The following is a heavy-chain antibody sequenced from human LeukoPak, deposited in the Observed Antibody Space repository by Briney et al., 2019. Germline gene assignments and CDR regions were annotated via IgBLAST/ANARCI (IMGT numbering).Heavy chain of an antibody. D-gene: IGHD6-19*01. V-gene: IGHV3-23*01. CDR2: ISGSGSGT. J-gene: IGHJ6*03. CDR1: GFTFSSYG. Sequence: PGGSLRLSCAASGFTFSSYGMSWVRQAPGKGLEWVSGISGSGSGTYYADSVKGRFTISRDNSKNTLHLQMNSLRAEDTAIYYCASGIAVYYYYYMDVWGKGTTVTISS. CDR3: ASGIAVYYYYYMDV.